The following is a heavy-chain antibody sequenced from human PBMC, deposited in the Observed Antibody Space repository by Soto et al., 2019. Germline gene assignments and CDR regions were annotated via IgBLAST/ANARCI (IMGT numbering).Heavy chain of an antibody. J-gene: IGHJ4*02. D-gene: IGHD6-19*01. CDR2: ISYDGSNK. CDR1: GFTFSSYG. CDR3: AKDWSSGPRRIFDY. V-gene: IGHV3-30*18. Sequence: GGSLRLSCAASGFTFSSYGMHWVRQAPGKGLEWVAVISYDGSNKYYADSVKGRFTISRDNSKNTLYLQMNSLRAEDTAVYYCAKDWSSGPRRIFDYWGQGTLVTVSS.